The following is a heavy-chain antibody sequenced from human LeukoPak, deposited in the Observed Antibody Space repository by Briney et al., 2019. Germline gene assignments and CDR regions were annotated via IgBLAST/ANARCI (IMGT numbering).Heavy chain of an antibody. D-gene: IGHD1-26*01. CDR2: ISASGVMT. V-gene: IGHV3-23*01. CDR1: GFSFSSSA. CDR3: AKDRSIGTYYTFDH. J-gene: IGHJ4*02. Sequence: GGSLRLSCAASGFSFSSSAMHRVRQAPGKGLEWVSSISASGVMTYYADSVKGRFTVSRDNSKNSLYLQMSSLTAADTAVYYCAKDRSIGTYYTFDHWGQGTLVTVSS.